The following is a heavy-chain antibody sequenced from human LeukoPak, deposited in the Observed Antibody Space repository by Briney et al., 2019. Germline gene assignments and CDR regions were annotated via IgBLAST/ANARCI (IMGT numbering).Heavy chain of an antibody. CDR3: ARGKVGATPFDY. CDR1: GGSISNYY. CDR2: IYYSGSA. D-gene: IGHD1-26*01. Sequence: SETLSLTCTVSGGSISNYYWSWIRQPPGKGLEWIGCIYYSGSANYNPSLKSRVTISVDTSKNQFSLKPSSVTAADTAVYYCARGKVGATPFDYWGQGTLVTVSS. J-gene: IGHJ4*02. V-gene: IGHV4-59*01.